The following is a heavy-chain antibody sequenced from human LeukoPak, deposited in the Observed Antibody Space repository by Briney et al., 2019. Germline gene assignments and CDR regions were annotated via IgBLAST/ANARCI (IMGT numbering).Heavy chain of an antibody. D-gene: IGHD3-9*01. J-gene: IGHJ5*02. CDR3: ARGGVYYDILTGYQAGGSFDP. V-gene: IGHV4-30-4*08. Sequence: PSETLSLTCTVSGGSISSGGYYWSWIRQHPGKGLEWIGYIYYSGSTHYNPSLKSRVTISVDTSKNQFSLKLSSVTAADTAVYYCARGGVYYDILTGYQAGGSFDPWGQGTLVTVSS. CDR2: IYYSGST. CDR1: GGSISSGGYY.